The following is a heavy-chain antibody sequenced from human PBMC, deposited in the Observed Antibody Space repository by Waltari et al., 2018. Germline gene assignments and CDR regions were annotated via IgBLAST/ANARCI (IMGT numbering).Heavy chain of an antibody. D-gene: IGHD5-18*01. CDR1: GGSISSSSYY. CDR2: IYYSGST. J-gene: IGHJ6*03. V-gene: IGHV4-39*07. CDR3: ARDGVVDTAGGRVPGIFYYYYMDV. Sequence: QLQLQESGPGLVKPSETLSLTCTVSGGSISSSSYYWGWIRQPPGKGLEWIGSIYYSGSTDYNPSLKSRVTISVDTSKNQVSLKLSSVTAADTAVYYCARDGVVDTAGGRVPGIFYYYYMDVWGKGTTVTVSS.